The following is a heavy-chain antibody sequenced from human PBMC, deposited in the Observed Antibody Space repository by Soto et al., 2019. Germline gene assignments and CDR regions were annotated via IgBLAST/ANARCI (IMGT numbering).Heavy chain of an antibody. CDR3: ARDLPGES. CDR1: GGSIISGDYC. CDR2: IYYSGST. D-gene: IGHD3-10*01. V-gene: IGHV4-30-4*01. Sequence: PSETLSLTCTVSGGSIISGDYCCVWIRQPPGKGLEWIGYIYYSGSTYYSPSLKSRVTISVDTSKNQFSLKLSSVTAADTAVYYCARDLPGESWGQGTLVTISS. J-gene: IGHJ4*02.